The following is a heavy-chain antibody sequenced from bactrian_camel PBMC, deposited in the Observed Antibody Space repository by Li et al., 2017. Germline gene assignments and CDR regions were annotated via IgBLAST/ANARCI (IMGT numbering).Heavy chain of an antibody. CDR1: GFTFSSYL. CDR2: IKSGAGIT. J-gene: IGHJ6*01. V-gene: IGHV3S40*01. Sequence: DVQLVESGGGLVQPGGSLRLSCAASGFTFSSYLMSWVRQAPGKGLEWVSGIKSGAGITYYADSVKGRFTISRDNAKNAVYLQMNSLKPEDTAMYYCTLRRGGYCPRSPRAPDFGYWGQGTQVTVS. D-gene: IGHD2*01. CDR3: TLRRGGYCPRSPRAPDFGY.